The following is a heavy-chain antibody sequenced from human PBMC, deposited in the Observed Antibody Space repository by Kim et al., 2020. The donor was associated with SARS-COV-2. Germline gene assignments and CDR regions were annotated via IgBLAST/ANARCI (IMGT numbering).Heavy chain of an antibody. CDR3: ARGRGYCSGGSCYRFDY. D-gene: IGHD2-15*01. Sequence: LKSRVTISVDTSKNQFSLKLSSVTAADTAVYYCARGRGYCSGGSCYRFDYWGQGTLVTVSS. J-gene: IGHJ4*02. V-gene: IGHV4-34*01.